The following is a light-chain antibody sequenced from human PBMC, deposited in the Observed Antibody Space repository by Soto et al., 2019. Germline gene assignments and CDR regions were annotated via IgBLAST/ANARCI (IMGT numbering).Light chain of an antibody. CDR3: QQLHTYPRS. V-gene: IGKV1-9*01. Sequence: DIQLTQSPSFLSASVGDRVTITCRASQGISTYLAWYQQTPGKAPKLLIFAASTLQRGVPSRFSGGGSGTEFTLTISSLQPEDFATYYCQQLHTYPRSFGGGTKVDI. J-gene: IGKJ4*01. CDR1: QGISTY. CDR2: AAS.